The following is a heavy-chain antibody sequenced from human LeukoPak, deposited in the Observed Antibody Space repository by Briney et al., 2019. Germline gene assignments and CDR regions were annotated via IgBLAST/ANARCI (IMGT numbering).Heavy chain of an antibody. V-gene: IGHV3-15*01. Sequence: GSLRLSCAASGFTFSNAWMSWVGQAPGRGLEWVGRIKGNTDGGTTDYAAPVKGRFTISRDDSKNTLYLQMNSLKTEDTAVYYCTTDPLYSSGWYTPPWGQGTLVTVSS. J-gene: IGHJ4*02. CDR1: GFTFSNAW. D-gene: IGHD6-19*01. CDR2: IKGNTDGGTT. CDR3: TTDPLYSSGWYTPP.